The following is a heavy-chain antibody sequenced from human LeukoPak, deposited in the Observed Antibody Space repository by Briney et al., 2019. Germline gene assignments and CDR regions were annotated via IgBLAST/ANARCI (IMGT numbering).Heavy chain of an antibody. CDR1: GGSISSYY. D-gene: IGHD3-10*01. CDR2: IYYSGST. V-gene: IGHV4-59*08. CDR3: ARYVSGSPGAFDI. J-gene: IGHJ3*02. Sequence: SETLSLTCTVSGGSISSYYWSWIRQPPGKGLERIGYIYYSGSTSYSPSLKSRVTISLDTSKNQFSLKLTSVTAVDTAVYYCARYVSGSPGAFDIWGQGTMVTVSS.